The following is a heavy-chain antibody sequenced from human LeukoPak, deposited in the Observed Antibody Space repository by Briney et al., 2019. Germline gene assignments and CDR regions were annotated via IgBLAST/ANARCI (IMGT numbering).Heavy chain of an antibody. CDR3: ARDGSGSYPFDY. D-gene: IGHD1-26*01. Sequence: SETLSLTCAVYGGSFSGYYWSWIRQPPGKGLEWIGETNHSGSTNYNPSLKSRVTISVDTSKNQFSLKLSSVTAADTAVYYCARDGSGSYPFDYWGQGTLVTVSS. J-gene: IGHJ4*02. CDR2: TNHSGST. CDR1: GGSFSGYY. V-gene: IGHV4-34*01.